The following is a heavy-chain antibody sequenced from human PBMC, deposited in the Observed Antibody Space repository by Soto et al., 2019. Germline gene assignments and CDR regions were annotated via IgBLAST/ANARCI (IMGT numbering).Heavy chain of an antibody. CDR1: GFTFSSYA. J-gene: IGHJ6*03. CDR2: ISGSGGST. Sequence: GGSLRLSCAASGFTFSSYAMSWVRQAPGKGLEWVSAISGSGGSTYYADSVKGRFTISRDNSKNTLYLQMNSLRAEDTAVYYCAKPESDIVVVPAAIGGYMDVWGKGTTVTVSS. V-gene: IGHV3-23*01. D-gene: IGHD2-2*01. CDR3: AKPESDIVVVPAAIGGYMDV.